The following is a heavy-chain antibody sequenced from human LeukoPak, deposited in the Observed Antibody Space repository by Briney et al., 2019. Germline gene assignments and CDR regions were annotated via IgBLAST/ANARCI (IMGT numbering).Heavy chain of an antibody. J-gene: IGHJ4*02. CDR1: GFTFSSYG. CDR3: AREISVVVVVDHTTYFDY. D-gene: IGHD2-15*01. V-gene: IGHV3-33*01. Sequence: PGGSLRLSCAASGFTFSSYGMHWVRQAPGKGLEWVAVIWYDGSNKYYADSVKGRFTISRDNSKNTLYLQMNSLRAEDTAVYYCAREISVVVVVDHTTYFDYWGQGTPVTVSS. CDR2: IWYDGSNK.